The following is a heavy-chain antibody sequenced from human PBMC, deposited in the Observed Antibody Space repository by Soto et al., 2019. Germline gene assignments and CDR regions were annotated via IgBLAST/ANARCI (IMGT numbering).Heavy chain of an antibody. V-gene: IGHV1-18*01. CDR3: ARDLAAGTCDE. CDR1: GYTFTSYC. CDR2: ISAYNGNT. J-gene: IGHJ4*02. D-gene: IGHD6-13*01. Sequence: ASVKVSCKASGYTFTSYCVSWVRQAPGQGLEWMGWISAYNGNTNYAQKLQGRVTMTTDTSTSTAYMELRSLRSDDTAVYYCARDLAAGTCDEWGPETLVTASS.